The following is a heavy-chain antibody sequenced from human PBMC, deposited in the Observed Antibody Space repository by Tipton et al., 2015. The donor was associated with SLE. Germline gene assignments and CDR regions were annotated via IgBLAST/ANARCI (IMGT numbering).Heavy chain of an antibody. CDR2: MNPNSGNT. V-gene: IGHV1-8*01. D-gene: IGHD1-26*01. J-gene: IGHJ3*02. CDR3: ARILLVGGTLLDAFDI. Sequence: QLVQSGAEVKKPGASVKVSCKASGYTFTSYDINWVRQATGQGLEWMGWMNPNSGNTGYAQEFQGRVTMTRDTSTGTAYMELSSLRSEDTAVYYCARILLVGGTLLDAFDIWGQGTMVTVSS. CDR1: GYTFTSYD.